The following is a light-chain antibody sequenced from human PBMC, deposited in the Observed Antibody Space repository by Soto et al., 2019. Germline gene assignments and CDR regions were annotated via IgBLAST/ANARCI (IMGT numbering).Light chain of an antibody. CDR2: DAS. Sequence: EIQMTQSPSTLSASFGDRFPITCLASQSINRWLAWYQQKPGKAPKLLIYDASSLESGVTSRFSGSGSGTEFTLTISSLQPDDFATYYCQPYNSYSWTFGQGTKVEIK. J-gene: IGKJ1*01. V-gene: IGKV1-5*01. CDR1: QSINRW. CDR3: QPYNSYSWT.